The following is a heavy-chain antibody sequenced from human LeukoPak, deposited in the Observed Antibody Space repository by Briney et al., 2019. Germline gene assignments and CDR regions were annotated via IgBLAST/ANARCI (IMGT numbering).Heavy chain of an antibody. V-gene: IGHV4-4*02. Sequence: PSGTLSLTCAVSGGSISSVNLWSWVRQPPGKGLEWIGEMYLSGTTTYNPSLKSQVTISVDKSKNQFSLKLSSVTAADTAVYYCAGLEGRYGTGLHTGFYYYFDYWGQGTLVTVSS. CDR1: GGSISSVNL. CDR2: MYLSGTT. CDR3: AGLEGRYGTGLHTGFYYYFDY. J-gene: IGHJ4*02. D-gene: IGHD3-16*01.